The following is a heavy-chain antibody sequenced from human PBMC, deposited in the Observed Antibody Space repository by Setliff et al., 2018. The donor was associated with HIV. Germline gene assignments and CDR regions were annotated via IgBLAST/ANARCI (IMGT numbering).Heavy chain of an antibody. CDR1: GFTFSTYW. CDR3: ARDPYPYFDYGDWYFDL. J-gene: IGHJ2*01. CDR2: IKQDGSEK. D-gene: IGHD4-17*01. Sequence: GGSLRLSCAASGFTFSTYWMSWVRQGPGKGLEWVANIKQDGSEKFYVDSVKGRFTISRDNAKNSLYLQMNSLRAEDTAVYYCARDPYPYFDYGDWYFDLWGRGTLVTVSS. V-gene: IGHV3-7*01.